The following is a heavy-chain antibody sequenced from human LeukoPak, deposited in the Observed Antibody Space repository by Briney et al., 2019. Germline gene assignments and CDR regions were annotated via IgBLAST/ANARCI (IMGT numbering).Heavy chain of an antibody. CDR2: IRYDGSNK. D-gene: IGHD6-13*01. Sequence: GGSLRLSCAASGFTFSSYGMHWVRQAPGKGLEWVAFIRYDGSNKYYADSVKGRFTISRDNSKNTLYLQMNSLRAEDTAVYYCAKTWRMAAAFFDYWGQGTLVTVSS. CDR3: AKTWRMAAAFFDY. CDR1: GFTFSSYG. V-gene: IGHV3-30*02. J-gene: IGHJ4*02.